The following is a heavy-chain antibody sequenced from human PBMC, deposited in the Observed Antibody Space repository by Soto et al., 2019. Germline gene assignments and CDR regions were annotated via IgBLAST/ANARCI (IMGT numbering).Heavy chain of an antibody. J-gene: IGHJ4*02. CDR2: ISGSGGST. D-gene: IGHD3-22*01. Sequence: GGSLRLSCAASGFTFSSNAMSWVRQARGKGLEWVSAISGSGGSTYYADSVKGRFTISRDNTKNTLYLQMNSLRAEDTAVYYCAKGRITMIVVDRDYWGQGTLVTVSS. CDR1: GFTFSSNA. V-gene: IGHV3-23*01. CDR3: AKGRITMIVVDRDY.